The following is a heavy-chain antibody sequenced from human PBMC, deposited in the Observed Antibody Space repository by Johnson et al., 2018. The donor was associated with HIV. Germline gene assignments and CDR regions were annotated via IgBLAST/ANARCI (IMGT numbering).Heavy chain of an antibody. CDR3: TTMGLGSSSWRYDAFDI. CDR2: IKSKTDGGTT. J-gene: IGHJ3*02. CDR1: GFTFSNAW. V-gene: IGHV3-15*01. D-gene: IGHD6-13*01. Sequence: VQLVESGGGLVKPGGSLRLSCAASGFTFSNAWMSWVRQASGRGLEWVGRIKSKTDGGTTEYAAPVKGRFSISRDDSKNTLYLQMNSLKTEDTAVYYCTTMGLGSSSWRYDAFDIWGQGTMVTVSS.